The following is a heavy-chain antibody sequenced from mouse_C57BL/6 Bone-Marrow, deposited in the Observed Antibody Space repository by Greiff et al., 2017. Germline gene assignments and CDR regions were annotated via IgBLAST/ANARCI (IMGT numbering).Heavy chain of an antibody. CDR3: ARDGYYLFAY. V-gene: IGHV1-82*01. CDR2: IYPGDGDT. CDR1: GYAFSSSW. Sequence: QVQLQLSGPELVKPGASVKISCKASGYAFSSSWMNWVKQRPGKGLEWIGRIYPGDGDTNYNGKFKGKATLTADKSSSTAYMQLSSLTSEDSAVYFCARDGYYLFAYWGQGTLVTVSA. D-gene: IGHD2-3*01. J-gene: IGHJ3*01.